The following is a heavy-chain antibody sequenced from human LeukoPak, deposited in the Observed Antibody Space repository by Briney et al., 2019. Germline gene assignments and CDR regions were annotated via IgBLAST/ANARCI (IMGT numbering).Heavy chain of an antibody. CDR2: IYYSGST. Sequence: LETLSLTCTVSGGSISSYYWSWIRQPPGKGLEWIGYIYYSGSTYYNPSLKSRVTISVDTSKNQFSLKLSSVTAADTAVYYCARVSITMIGNDAFDIWGQGTMVTVSS. V-gene: IGHV4-59*01. J-gene: IGHJ3*02. D-gene: IGHD3-22*01. CDR3: ARVSITMIGNDAFDI. CDR1: GGSISSYY.